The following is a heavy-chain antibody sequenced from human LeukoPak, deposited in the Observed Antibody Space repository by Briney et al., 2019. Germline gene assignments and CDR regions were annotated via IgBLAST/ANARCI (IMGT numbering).Heavy chain of an antibody. D-gene: IGHD6-13*01. J-gene: IGHJ5*02. CDR2: ISYDGSNK. CDR1: GFTFSSYG. CDR3: AHLGYSSSLDWFDL. V-gene: IGHV3-30*03. Sequence: GGSLRLSCAASGFTFSSYGMHWVRQAPGKGLEWVAVISYDGSNKYYADSVKGRFTISRDNSKNTLYLQMNSLRAEDTAVYYCAHLGYSSSLDWFDLWGQGTLVTVSS.